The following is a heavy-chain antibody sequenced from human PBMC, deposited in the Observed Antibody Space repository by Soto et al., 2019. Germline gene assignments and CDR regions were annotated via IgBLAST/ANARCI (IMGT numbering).Heavy chain of an antibody. CDR1: GYSFTNYG. D-gene: IGHD6-13*01. CDR3: ARGRERYSRRPTLFDP. J-gene: IGHJ5*02. CDR2: ISAHNGNT. Sequence: ASVNVSCRTSGYSFTNYGITWVRQVPLQGLEWMGWISAHNGNTKYAQKFRDRVTMTTDTSTSTAYMELRSLRSDDTAVYYCARGRERYSRRPTLFDPWGQGTLVTVSS. V-gene: IGHV1-18*04.